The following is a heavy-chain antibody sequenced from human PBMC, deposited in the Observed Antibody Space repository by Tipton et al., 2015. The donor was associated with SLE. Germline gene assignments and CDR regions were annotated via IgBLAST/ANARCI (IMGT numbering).Heavy chain of an antibody. D-gene: IGHD6-13*01. Sequence: TLSLTCAVYGGSFSGYYWSWIRQPPGKGREWIGEINHSGSTNYNPSLKSRVTISVDTSKNQFSLKLSSVTAADTAVYYCAHGSSWSPSYFDYWGQGTLVTVSS. CDR2: INHSGST. J-gene: IGHJ4*02. CDR1: GGSFSGYY. CDR3: AHGSSWSPSYFDY. V-gene: IGHV4-34*01.